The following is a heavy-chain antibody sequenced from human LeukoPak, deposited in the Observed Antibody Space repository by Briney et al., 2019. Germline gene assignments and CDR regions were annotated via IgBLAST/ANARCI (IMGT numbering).Heavy chain of an antibody. CDR2: ISSSSSTI. D-gene: IGHD2-2*01. Sequence: PGGSLRLSCAASGFTFGSYSMNWVRQAPGKGLEWVSYISSSSSTIYYADSVKGRFTISRDNAKNSLYLQMNSLRAEDTAVYYCARDVVVPAASFYYYYMDVWGKGTTVTVSS. J-gene: IGHJ6*03. CDR1: GFTFGSYS. CDR3: ARDVVVPAASFYYYYMDV. V-gene: IGHV3-48*04.